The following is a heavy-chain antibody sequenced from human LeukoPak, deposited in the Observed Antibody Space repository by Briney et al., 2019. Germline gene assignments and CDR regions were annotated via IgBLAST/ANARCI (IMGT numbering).Heavy chain of an antibody. CDR3: ARDPRNKGFDP. D-gene: IGHD1/OR15-1a*01. J-gene: IGHJ5*02. Sequence: PGGSLRLSCAASGFTFNGYWMHWARQSPGKGLVWVSCINGDGSDTRYADSVKGRFTISRDNAKNTLYLQMNSLRVEDTAVYYCARDPRNKGFDPWGQGTLVTVSS. CDR2: INGDGSDT. V-gene: IGHV3-74*01. CDR1: GFTFNGYW.